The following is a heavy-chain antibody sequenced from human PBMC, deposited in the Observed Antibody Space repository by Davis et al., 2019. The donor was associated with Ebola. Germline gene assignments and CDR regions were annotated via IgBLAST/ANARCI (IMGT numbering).Heavy chain of an antibody. CDR3: ARHSLRDSSGWSYYFDY. CDR2: INHSGST. V-gene: IGHV4-34*01. J-gene: IGHJ4*02. CDR1: GGSFSGYY. Sequence: PSETLSLTCAVYGGSFSGYYWSWIRQPPGKGLEWIGEINHSGSTNYNPSLKSRVTISVDTSKNQFSLKLSSVTAADTAVYYCARHSLRDSSGWSYYFDYWGQGTLVTVSS. D-gene: IGHD6-19*01.